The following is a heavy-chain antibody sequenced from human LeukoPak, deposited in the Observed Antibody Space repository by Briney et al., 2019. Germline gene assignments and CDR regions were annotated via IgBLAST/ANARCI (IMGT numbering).Heavy chain of an antibody. CDR2: MSHDGVKI. V-gene: IGHV3-30*18. CDR1: GFTFRTYA. J-gene: IGHJ6*03. CDR3: AKSASAYYMDV. D-gene: IGHD4/OR15-4a*01. Sequence: PGRSLRLSCAASGFTFRTYAMHWVRQAPGKGLEWVAFMSHDGVKIFHADSVKGRFTISRDNSKNTLYLQMNSLRAEDTAVYYCAKSASAYYMDVWGKGTTVTVSS.